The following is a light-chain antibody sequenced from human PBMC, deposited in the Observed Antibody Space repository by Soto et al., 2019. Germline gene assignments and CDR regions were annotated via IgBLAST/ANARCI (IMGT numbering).Light chain of an antibody. CDR2: AAS. V-gene: IGKV1-39*01. CDR3: QQSRNTPHT. J-gene: IGKJ2*01. CDR1: QSVITY. Sequence: DIQMTQSPSSLSASVGDRVTITCRASQSVITYLNWYQQKPGRAPKLLLYAASNLSSGVPSRFSGSGSGTEFTLTIDTLQPDDFATYYCQQSRNTPHTFGQGTTVEIK.